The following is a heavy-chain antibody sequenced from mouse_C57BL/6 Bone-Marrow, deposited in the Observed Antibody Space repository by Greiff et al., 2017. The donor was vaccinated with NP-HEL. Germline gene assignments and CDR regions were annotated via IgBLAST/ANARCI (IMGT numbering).Heavy chain of an antibody. Sequence: QVQLQQSGAELARPGASVKLSCKASGYTFTSYGISWVKQRTGQGLEWIGEIYPRSGNTYYNEKFKGKATLTADKSSSTAYMELRSLTSEDSAVYVCASKRELGRAYYYAMDYWGQGTSVTVSS. V-gene: IGHV1-81*01. CDR2: IYPRSGNT. CDR1: GYTFTSYG. J-gene: IGHJ4*01. CDR3: ASKRELGRAYYYAMDY. D-gene: IGHD4-1*01.